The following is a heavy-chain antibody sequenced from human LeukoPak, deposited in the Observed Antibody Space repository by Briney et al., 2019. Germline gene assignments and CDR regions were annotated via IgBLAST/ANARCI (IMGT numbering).Heavy chain of an antibody. D-gene: IGHD1-26*01. V-gene: IGHV4-34*01. CDR2: INHSGST. CDR3: ASGLKGGWYRREGY. CDR1: GGSFSGYY. J-gene: IGHJ4*02. Sequence: SETLSLTCAVYGGSFSGYYWSWIRQPPGKGLEWIGEINHSGSTNYNPSLKSRVTISVDTSKNQFSLKLSSVTAADTAVYYCASGLKGGWYRREGYRGQGTLVTVSS.